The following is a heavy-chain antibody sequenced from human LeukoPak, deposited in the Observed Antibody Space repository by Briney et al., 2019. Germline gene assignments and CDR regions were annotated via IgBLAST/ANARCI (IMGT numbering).Heavy chain of an antibody. CDR2: IYYSGST. V-gene: IGHV4-59*01. CDR1: GGSISSYY. J-gene: IGHJ5*02. CDR3: AREGGGNPTTPSNWFDP. D-gene: IGHD1-14*01. Sequence: SETLSLTCTVSGGSISSYYWSWIRQPPGKGLEYIGYIYYSGSTNYNPSLKSRVTISVDTSKNQFSLKLSSVTAADTAVYYCAREGGGNPTTPSNWFDPWGQGILVTVSS.